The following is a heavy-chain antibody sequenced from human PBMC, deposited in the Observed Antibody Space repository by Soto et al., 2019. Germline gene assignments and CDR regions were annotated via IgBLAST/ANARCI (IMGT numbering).Heavy chain of an antibody. CDR1: GFTFSSYA. V-gene: IGHV3-23*01. CDR3: ATGTIFGVVIEEYYFDY. Sequence: GGSRSLSCAAAGFTFSSYAMSLVRPAPGKGLEWVSAISGSGGSTYYADSVKGRFTISRDNSKNTLYLQMNSLRAEDTAVYYCATGTIFGVVIEEYYFDYWGQGTLVKVSS. J-gene: IGHJ4*02. D-gene: IGHD3-3*01. CDR2: ISGSGGST.